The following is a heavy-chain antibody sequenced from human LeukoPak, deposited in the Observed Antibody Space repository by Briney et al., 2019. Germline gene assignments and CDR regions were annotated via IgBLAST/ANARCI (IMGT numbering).Heavy chain of an antibody. Sequence: PSETLSLTCTVSGGSLSNYYWSWIRQPAGKGLEGIGRINTSGSTNYNPSLESRVTMSVDPSKNQFSLKLSSVTAADTAVYFCARSRGTTMVIRFDYWGQGTQVTVSS. J-gene: IGHJ4*02. V-gene: IGHV4-4*07. CDR2: INTSGST. CDR1: GGSLSNYY. CDR3: ARSRGTTMVIRFDY. D-gene: IGHD5-18*01.